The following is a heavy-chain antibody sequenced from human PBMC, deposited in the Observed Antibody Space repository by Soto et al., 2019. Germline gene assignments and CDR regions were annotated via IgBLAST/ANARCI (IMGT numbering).Heavy chain of an antibody. CDR2: INAYIGNT. CDR3: SSVLPPMDP. V-gene: IGHV1-18*01. CDR1: GYTFTSYG. J-gene: IGHJ5*02. Sequence: QVQLVQSGAEVKKPGASVKFSCKASGYTFTSYGISWVRQAPGQGLEWMGWINAYIGNTHYAQKLQGRVTMTTDTSTSTAYMALRSQRADATAVHSCSSVLPPMDPWGQGTPVTVSS.